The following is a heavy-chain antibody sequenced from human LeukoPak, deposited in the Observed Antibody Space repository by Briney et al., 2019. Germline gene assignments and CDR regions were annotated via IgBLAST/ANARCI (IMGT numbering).Heavy chain of an antibody. CDR1: GFTFSRYW. D-gene: IGHD3-10*01. CDR2: INTDGSTT. J-gene: IGHJ4*02. CDR3: ARGVFGGFDY. Sequence: GRSLRLSCAASGFTFSRYWMNWVRQAPGKGLVWVSRINTDGSTTSYADSVRGRFTISRDNAKNTLYVQMSSLRVEDTAVYYCARGVFGGFDYGGQGTLVTVSS. V-gene: IGHV3-74*01.